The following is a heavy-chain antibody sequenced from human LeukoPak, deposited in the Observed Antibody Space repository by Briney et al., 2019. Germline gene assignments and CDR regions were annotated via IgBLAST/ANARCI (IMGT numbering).Heavy chain of an antibody. Sequence: SETLSLTCSVSGDSMTTFDWSWIRQPAGKGLEWVGQVFTSGTTAHSASLKSRLTISLDKSNNQVSLKLISVTAADTAVYYCARHSPTGWYYFDSWGQGALVIVSS. D-gene: IGHD6-19*01. V-gene: IGHV4-4*07. CDR2: VFTSGTT. CDR3: ARHSPTGWYYFDS. J-gene: IGHJ4*02. CDR1: GDSMTTFD.